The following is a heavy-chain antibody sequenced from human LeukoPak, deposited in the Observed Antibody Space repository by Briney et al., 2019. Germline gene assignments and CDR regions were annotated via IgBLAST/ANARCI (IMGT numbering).Heavy chain of an antibody. J-gene: IGHJ4*02. D-gene: IGHD6-19*01. CDR3: ARFVSGRLDY. CDR1: GDSVSSNSAT. CDR2: TYYRSKWSN. V-gene: IGHV6-1*01. Sequence: SQTLSLTCAISGDSVSSNSATWDWIRQSPSSGLEWLGRTYYRSKWSNEYELSVKSRIIIDPDTSKNQFSLQLNSVTPEDTAIYYCARFVSGRLDYWGQGSLVTVSS.